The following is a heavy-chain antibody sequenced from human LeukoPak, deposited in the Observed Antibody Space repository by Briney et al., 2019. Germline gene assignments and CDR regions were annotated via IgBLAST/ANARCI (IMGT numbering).Heavy chain of an antibody. CDR1: GGSISSSNYC. J-gene: IGHJ4*02. CDR2: MYYSGST. V-gene: IGHV4-39*01. CDR3: ARRYCSGGTCYYFDY. Sequence: SQTLSLTCTVSGGSISSSNYCWGWVRQPPGKGLEWIVTMYYSGSTFYNPSLKSRVMISVDTSKSQFSLRLSSVTAADTAVYYCARRYCSGGTCYYFDYWGQGTLVTVSS. D-gene: IGHD2-15*01.